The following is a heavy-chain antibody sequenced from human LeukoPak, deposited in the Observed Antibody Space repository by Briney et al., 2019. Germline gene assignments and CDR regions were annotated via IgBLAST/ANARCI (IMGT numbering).Heavy chain of an antibody. CDR2: IYYSGST. J-gene: IGHJ6*03. D-gene: IGHD6-13*01. CDR1: GGSISSYY. V-gene: IGHV4-59*01. CDR3: ARDRVGQQLVGRNYYYYYMDV. Sequence: SETLSLTCTVSGGSISSYYWSWIRQPPGKGLEWIGYIYYSGSTNYNPSLKSRVTISVDTSKNQFSRKLSSVTAADTAVYYCARDRVGQQLVGRNYYYYYMDVWGKGTTVTISS.